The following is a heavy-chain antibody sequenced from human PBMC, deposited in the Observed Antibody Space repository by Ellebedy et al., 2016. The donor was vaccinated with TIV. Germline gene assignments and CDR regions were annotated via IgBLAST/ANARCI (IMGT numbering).Heavy chain of an antibody. CDR3: ARDGIRFLEWVYKYGMDV. V-gene: IGHV1-69*04. J-gene: IGHJ6*02. D-gene: IGHD3-3*01. CDR1: GGTFNNFA. CDR2: VIPFLGVA. Sequence: SVKVSCKASGGTFNNFAISWVRQAPGQGLEWMGRVIPFLGVANYAQKFQGRVTINADKSTSTAYMELSSLTSEDTAVYYCARDGIRFLEWVYKYGMDVWGQGTTVTVSS.